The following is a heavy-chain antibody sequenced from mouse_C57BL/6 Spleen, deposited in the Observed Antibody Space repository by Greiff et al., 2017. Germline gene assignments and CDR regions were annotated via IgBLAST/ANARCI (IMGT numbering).Heavy chain of an antibody. CDR3: ARSLYYSNHEFAY. D-gene: IGHD2-5*01. V-gene: IGHV1-18*01. Sequence: VQLQQSGPELVKPGASVKIPCKASGYTFTDYYMDWVKQSHGKSLEWIGDINPNNGGTNYNQKFKGKATLTVDKSSSTAYMELRSLTSEDTAVYYCARSLYYSNHEFAYWGQGTLVTVSA. J-gene: IGHJ3*01. CDR1: GYTFTDYY. CDR2: INPNNGGT.